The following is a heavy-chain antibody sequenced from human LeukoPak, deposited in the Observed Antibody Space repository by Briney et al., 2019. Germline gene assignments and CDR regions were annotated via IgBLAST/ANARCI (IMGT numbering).Heavy chain of an antibody. CDR2: ISGSGGGT. D-gene: IGHD6-6*01. V-gene: IGHV3-23*01. CDR1: GFTFSSYA. Sequence: PGGSLRLSCAASGFTFSSYAMSWVRQAPGKGLEWVSAISGSGGGTYYADSVKGRFTISRDNPKNTLYLQMNSLRAEDTAVYYCANRHAGSSFNYFDYWGQGTLVTVSS. J-gene: IGHJ4*02. CDR3: ANRHAGSSFNYFDY.